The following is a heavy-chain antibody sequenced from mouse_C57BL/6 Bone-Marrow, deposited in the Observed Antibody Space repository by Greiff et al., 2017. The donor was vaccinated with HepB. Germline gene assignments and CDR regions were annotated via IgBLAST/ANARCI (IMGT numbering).Heavy chain of an antibody. J-gene: IGHJ2*01. CDR3: ARRGITTVVPGYFDY. CDR2: IDPENGDT. Sequence: VQLQQSGAELVRPGASVKLSCTASGFNIKDDYMHWVKQRPEQGLEWIGWIDPENGDTEYASKFPGKATITADTSSNTAYLQLSSLTSEDTAVYYCARRGITTVVPGYFDYWGQGTTLTVSS. D-gene: IGHD1-1*01. V-gene: IGHV14-4*01. CDR1: GFNIKDDY.